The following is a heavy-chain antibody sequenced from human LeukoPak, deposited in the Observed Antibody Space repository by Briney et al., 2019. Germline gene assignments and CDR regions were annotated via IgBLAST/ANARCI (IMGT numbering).Heavy chain of an antibody. CDR1: GGSISSGDYY. V-gene: IGHV4-30-4*08. J-gene: IGHJ3*02. CDR3: AVVPTPHYILWFSLGREAFDI. D-gene: IGHD2-21*01. Sequence: SQTLSLTCTVSGGSISSGDYYWSWIRQPPGKGLEWIGYIYYSGSTYYNPSLKSRVTISVDTSKNQFSLKLSSVTAADTAVYYCAVVPTPHYILWFSLGREAFDIWGQGTMVTVPS. CDR2: IYYSGST.